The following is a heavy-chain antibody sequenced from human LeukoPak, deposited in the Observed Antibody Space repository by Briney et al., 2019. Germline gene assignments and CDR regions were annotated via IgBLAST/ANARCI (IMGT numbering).Heavy chain of an antibody. CDR2: IYYSGST. J-gene: IGHJ4*02. D-gene: IGHD3-22*01. Sequence: SETLSLTCTVSGGSITSYYWSWIRQPPGKGLEWIGYIYYSGSTNYNPSLKSRVTISVDTSKNQFSLKLSSVTAADTAVYYCARRAYSSGYYYFDYWGQGALSPSPQ. CDR1: GGSITSYY. V-gene: IGHV4-59*01. CDR3: ARRAYSSGYYYFDY.